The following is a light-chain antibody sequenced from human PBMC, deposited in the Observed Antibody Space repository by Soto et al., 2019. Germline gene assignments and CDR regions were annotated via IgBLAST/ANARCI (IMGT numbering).Light chain of an antibody. Sequence: DLQMTQSPSSLSASVGDRVTITCRASEVIGNSLGWFQQKPGKAPETLIFAASSLQSGVTSKFSCSGSGKHFTLTINSLQPEDFATYYCQQYKSYPWTFGQGTKVDIK. J-gene: IGKJ1*01. CDR3: QQYKSYPWT. CDR2: AAS. V-gene: IGKV1-16*02. CDR1: EVIGNS.